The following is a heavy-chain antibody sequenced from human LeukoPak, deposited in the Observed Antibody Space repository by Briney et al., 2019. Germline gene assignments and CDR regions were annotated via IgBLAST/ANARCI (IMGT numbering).Heavy chain of an antibody. J-gene: IGHJ3*02. V-gene: IGHV3-30*18. CDR1: GFTFSSYG. CDR2: ISYDGSNK. D-gene: IGHD6-19*01. Sequence: GGSLRLSCAASGFTFSSYGMHWVRQAPGKGLEWVAVISYDGSNKYYADSVKGRFTISRDNSKNTLYLQMNSLRAEDTAVYYCAKDGRYSSGWYSPRDAFDIWGQGTMVTASS. CDR3: AKDGRYSSGWYSPRDAFDI.